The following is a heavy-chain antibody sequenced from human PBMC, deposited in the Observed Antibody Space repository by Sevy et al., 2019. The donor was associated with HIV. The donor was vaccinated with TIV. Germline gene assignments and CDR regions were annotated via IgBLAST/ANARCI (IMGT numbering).Heavy chain of an antibody. Sequence: GGSLRLSCTASGFPFSSYEMNWVRQAPGKGLEWVSKISSSGSSIYYADSVKGRFTISRDNAKNSLNLQMNSLRAEDTAVYYCTRNGGAFDNGFDPWGQGTLVTVSS. CDR3: TRNGGAFDNGFDP. J-gene: IGHJ5*02. CDR2: ISSSGSSI. D-gene: IGHD2-8*01. V-gene: IGHV3-48*03. CDR1: GFPFSSYE.